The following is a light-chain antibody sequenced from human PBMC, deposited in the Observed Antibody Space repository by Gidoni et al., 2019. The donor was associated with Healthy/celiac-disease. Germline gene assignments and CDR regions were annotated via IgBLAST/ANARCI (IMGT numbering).Light chain of an antibody. J-gene: IGKJ3*01. CDR1: QSISSY. CDR3: QQSYSTGFT. CDR2: AAS. V-gene: IGKV1-39*01. Sequence: DIQMTQSPSSLSASVGDRVTITCRASQSISSYLNWYQQTPGKAPKLLIYAASSLQSGVPSRFSGSGSGTDFTLTSSSLQPEDFATYYCQQSYSTGFTFGPXTKVDIK.